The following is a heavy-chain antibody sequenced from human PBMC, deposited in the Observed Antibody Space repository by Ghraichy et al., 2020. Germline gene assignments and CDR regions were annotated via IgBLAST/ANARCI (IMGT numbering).Heavy chain of an antibody. CDR3: AKGSSSGWLNFDY. D-gene: IGHD6-19*01. V-gene: IGHV3-23*01. J-gene: IGHJ4*02. Sequence: GSLSLSCAASGFTFRSYAMRWVRQAPGKGLEWVSAISGSGGSTYYADSVKGRFTISRDNSKNTLYLQMNSLRAEDTAVYYCAKGSSSGWLNFDYWGQGTLVTVSS. CDR2: ISGSGGST. CDR1: GFTFRSYA.